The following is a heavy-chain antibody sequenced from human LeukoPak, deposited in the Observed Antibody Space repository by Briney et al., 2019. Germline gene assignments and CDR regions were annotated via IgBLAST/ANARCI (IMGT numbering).Heavy chain of an antibody. V-gene: IGHV3-23*01. CDR3: AKKNLGYCSSASCYSDY. CDR1: GFTFRRYA. J-gene: IGHJ4*02. CDR2: LSGGGDST. Sequence: GGSLRLSCAASGFTFRRYAMNWVRQVPGKGLEWVSGLSGGGDSTYYADSVKGRFTISRDNSKNTLYLQMSSLRAEDTAVYYCAKKNLGYCSSASCYSDYWGQGTLVTVSS. D-gene: IGHD2-2*01.